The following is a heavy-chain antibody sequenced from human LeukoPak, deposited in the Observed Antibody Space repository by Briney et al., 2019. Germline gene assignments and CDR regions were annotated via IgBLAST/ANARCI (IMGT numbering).Heavy chain of an antibody. D-gene: IGHD5-12*01. J-gene: IGHJ4*02. CDR3: AKGGIYSGYAC. V-gene: IGHV3-48*01. Sequence: GGSLRLSCAASGFTFSKHAMTWVRQAPGKGLEWVSYISSSSSTIYYADSVKGRFTISRDNAKNSLYLQMNSLRAEDTAVYYCAKGGIYSGYACWGQGTLVTVSS. CDR1: GFTFSKHA. CDR2: ISSSSSTI.